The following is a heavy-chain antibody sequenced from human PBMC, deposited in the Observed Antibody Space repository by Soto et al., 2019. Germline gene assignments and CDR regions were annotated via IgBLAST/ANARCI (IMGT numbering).Heavy chain of an antibody. CDR1: GGSISSSSYY. J-gene: IGHJ3*02. D-gene: IGHD1-7*01. V-gene: IGHV4-39*01. CDR3: ARQDRYNWNYVNLGGAFDI. CDR2: IYYSGST. Sequence: PSETLSLTCTVSGGSISSSSYYWGWIRQPPGKGLEWIGSIYYSGSTYYNPSLKSRVTISVGTSKNQFSLKLSSVTAADTAVYYCARQDRYNWNYVNLGGAFDIWGQGTMVTVSS.